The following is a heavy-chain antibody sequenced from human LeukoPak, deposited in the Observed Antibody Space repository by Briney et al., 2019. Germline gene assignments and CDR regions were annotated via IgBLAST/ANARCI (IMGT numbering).Heavy chain of an antibody. D-gene: IGHD6-19*01. J-gene: IGHJ4*02. CDR2: ISAYNGNT. V-gene: IGHV1-18*01. CDR1: GYTFASYA. CDR3: ARGGSSGWLFDY. Sequence: GASVKVSCKASGYTFASYAITWVRQAPGQRLEWMGWISAYNGNTNYAQKFQGRLTMTTDTSTSTAYMELRSLRSDDTAVYYCARGGSSGWLFDYWGQGTLVTVSS.